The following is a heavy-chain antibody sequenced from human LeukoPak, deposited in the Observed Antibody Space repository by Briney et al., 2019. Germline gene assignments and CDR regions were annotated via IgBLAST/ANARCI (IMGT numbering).Heavy chain of an antibody. CDR3: ARQPNGAARPPYDY. CDR2: IWYDGSNK. V-gene: IGHV3-33*01. CDR1: GFTFSSYG. Sequence: GGSLRLSCAASGFTFSSYGMHWVRQAPGKGLEWVAVIWYDGSNKYYADSVKGRFTIFRDNSKNTLYLQMNSLRGEDTAVYYCARQPNGAARPPYDYWGQGTLVTVSS. J-gene: IGHJ4*02. D-gene: IGHD6-6*01.